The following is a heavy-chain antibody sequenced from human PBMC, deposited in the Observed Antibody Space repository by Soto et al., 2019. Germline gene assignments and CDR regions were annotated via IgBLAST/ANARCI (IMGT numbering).Heavy chain of an antibody. D-gene: IGHD3-10*01. CDR1: GFTFSSYG. J-gene: IGHJ6*02. CDR2: ISYDGSNK. V-gene: IGHV3-30*18. CDR3: AKELLWFGPHGYYYGMDV. Sequence: PGGSLRLSCAASGFTFSSYGMHWVRQAPGKGLEWVAVISYDGSNKYYADSVRGRFTISRDNSKNTLYLQMNSLRAEDTAVYYCAKELLWFGPHGYYYGMDVWGQGTTVTVSS.